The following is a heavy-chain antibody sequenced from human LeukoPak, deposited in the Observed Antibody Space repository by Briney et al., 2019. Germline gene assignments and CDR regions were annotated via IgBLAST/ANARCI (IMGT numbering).Heavy chain of an antibody. J-gene: IGHJ4*02. V-gene: IGHV4-34*01. CDR1: GGSFSGYY. CDR3: ARGPFFGVVIH. Sequence: PSETLSLTCAVNGGSFSGYYWSWIRQPPGKGLEWIGEINHSGSTNYNPSLKSRVTISVDTSKNQFSLKLSSVTAADTAVYYCARGPFFGVVIHWGQGTLVTVSS. CDR2: INHSGST. D-gene: IGHD3-3*01.